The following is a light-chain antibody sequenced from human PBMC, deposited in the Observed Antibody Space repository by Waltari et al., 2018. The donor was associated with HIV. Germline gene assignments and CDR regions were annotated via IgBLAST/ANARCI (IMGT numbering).Light chain of an antibody. V-gene: IGLV3-25*03. Sequence: SYELTQPPSVSVYPGQTAVITCSGDVLPRRYSYWYQQKPGRGPAMLICNHHQRPSGIPERFSGSISGTTVTLTITGVQAVDEADYYCQSTDSGGLHVMFGGGTKLTVL. CDR1: VLPRRY. CDR3: QSTDSGGLHVM. CDR2: NHH. J-gene: IGLJ3*02.